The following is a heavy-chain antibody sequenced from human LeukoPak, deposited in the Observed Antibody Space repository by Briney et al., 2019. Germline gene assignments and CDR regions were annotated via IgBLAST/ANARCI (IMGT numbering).Heavy chain of an antibody. CDR2: IYYSGST. V-gene: IGHV4-39*01. CDR3: ARGFRGASFDY. J-gene: IGHJ4*02. Sequence: MASETLSLTCTVSGGSISSSSYYWGWIRQPPGKGLEWIGSIYYSGSTYYNPSLKSRVTISVDTSKNQFSLKLSSVTAADTAVYYCARGFRGASFDYWGQGTLVTVSS. D-gene: IGHD1-26*01. CDR1: GGSISSSSYY.